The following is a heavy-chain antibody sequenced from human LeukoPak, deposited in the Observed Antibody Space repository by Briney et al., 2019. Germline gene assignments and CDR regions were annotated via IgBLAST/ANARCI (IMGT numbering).Heavy chain of an antibody. D-gene: IGHD3-10*01. CDR2: INPNSGGT. J-gene: IGHJ4*02. V-gene: IGHV1-2*02. CDR1: GYTFTGHY. Sequence: ASVKVSCKASGYTFTGHYMHWVRQPPGQGLEWMGWINPNSGGTNYAQNFQGRVTMTRDTSISTAYMELSRLRSDDTAVYYCERAPLDGSGYYYFDYWGQGTLVTVSS. CDR3: ERAPLDGSGYYYFDY.